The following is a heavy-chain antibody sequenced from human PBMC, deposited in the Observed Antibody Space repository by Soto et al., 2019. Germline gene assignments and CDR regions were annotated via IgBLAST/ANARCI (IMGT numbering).Heavy chain of an antibody. CDR1: GDSVSSHSSV. Sequence: SETLSLTYVISGDSVSSHSSVRHWIRQSPSRGLEWLGRTYYRSKWYIDYAVSVKSRITINPDTSKNQFSLQLNSVTPEDTAVYYCARGYSSGWHYYYYGMDVWGQGTTVS. CDR3: ARGYSSGWHYYYYGMDV. V-gene: IGHV6-1*01. J-gene: IGHJ6*02. CDR2: TYYRSKWYI. D-gene: IGHD6-19*01.